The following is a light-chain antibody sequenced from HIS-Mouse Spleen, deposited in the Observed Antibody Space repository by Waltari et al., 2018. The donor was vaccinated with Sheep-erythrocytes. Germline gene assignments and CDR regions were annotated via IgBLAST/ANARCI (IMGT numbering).Light chain of an antibody. Sequence: QSALTQPPSASGSPGQSVTISGTGTSSDVGGYNYVSWYQQHPGKAPKHLIYEVSKRAAGVPEGFSGSGSGTDFTLKISRVEAEDVGVYYCMQALQTPWTFGQGTK. J-gene: IGLJ3*02. CDR1: SSDVGGYNY. CDR2: EVS. V-gene: IGLV2-8*01. CDR3: MQALQTPWT.